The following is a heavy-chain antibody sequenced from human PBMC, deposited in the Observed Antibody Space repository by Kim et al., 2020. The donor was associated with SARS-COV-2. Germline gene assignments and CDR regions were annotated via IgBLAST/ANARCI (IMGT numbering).Heavy chain of an antibody. CDR2: INHSGST. V-gene: IGHV4-34*01. J-gene: IGHJ6*02. D-gene: IGHD5-18*01. CDR3: ARGAIVATNTAMDDYYYYGMDV. Sequence: SETLSLTCAVYGGSFSGYYWSWIRQPPGKGLEWIGEINHSGSTNYNPSLKSRVTISVDTSKNQFSLKLSSVTAADTAVYYCARGAIVATNTAMDDYYYYGMDVWGQGTTVTVSS. CDR1: GGSFSGYY.